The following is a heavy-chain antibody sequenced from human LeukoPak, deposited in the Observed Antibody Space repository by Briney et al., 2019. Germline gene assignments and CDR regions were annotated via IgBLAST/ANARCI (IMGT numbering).Heavy chain of an antibody. J-gene: IGHJ4*02. V-gene: IGHV1-46*01. D-gene: IGHD3-9*01. CDR1: GYTFTSYY. CDR2: INPSGGST. CDR3: ARSTYYDILTGYYMGYYFDY. Sequence: ASVKVSCKASGYTFTSYYMHWVRQAPGQGLEWMGIINPSGGSTSYAQKFQGRVTMTRDTSTSTVYMELSSLRSEDTAVYYCARSTYYDILTGYYMGYYFDYWGQGTLVTVSS.